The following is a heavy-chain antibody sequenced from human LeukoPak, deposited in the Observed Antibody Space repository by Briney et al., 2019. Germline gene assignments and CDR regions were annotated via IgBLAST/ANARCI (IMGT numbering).Heavy chain of an antibody. CDR1: GYTFTGYY. V-gene: IGHV1-2*02. Sequence: ASVKVPCKASGYTFTGYYMHWVRQAPGQGLEWMGWINPNSGGTNYAQKFQGRVTMTRDTSISTAYMELSRLRFDDTAVYYCARDRTTMVRGVITYWGQGTLVTVSS. J-gene: IGHJ4*02. CDR3: ARDRTTMVRGVITY. D-gene: IGHD3-10*01. CDR2: INPNSGGT.